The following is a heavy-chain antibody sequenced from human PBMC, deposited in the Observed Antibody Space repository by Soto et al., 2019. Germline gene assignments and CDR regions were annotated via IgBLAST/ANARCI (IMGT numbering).Heavy chain of an antibody. CDR3: VRDYVMDV. CDR2: ISTTSTYI. V-gene: IGHV3-21*01. J-gene: IGHJ6*02. Sequence: SLRLSCAASGFTFSGDAMNWVRQAPGKGLEWVSSISTTSTYIYYAESVKGRFTISRDNANNSLHLQMNSLRAEDTAVYYCVRDYVMDVWRQGTTATVSS. D-gene: IGHD3-10*02. CDR1: GFTFSGDA.